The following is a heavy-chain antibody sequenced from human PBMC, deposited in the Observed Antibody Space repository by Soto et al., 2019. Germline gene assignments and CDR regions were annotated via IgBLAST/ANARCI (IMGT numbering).Heavy chain of an antibody. Sequence: QVQLMQSGAEVKRPGASVKVSCKASGYNFTSYGFSWVRQAPGQGLEWMGWISGYNGDTKYAPKFQGRVTMTTDAATSTGPMELRSLRSDDTAVYYCARFSGWYVRWWFDPWGQGTLVTVSS. V-gene: IGHV1-18*01. CDR1: GYNFTSYG. J-gene: IGHJ5*02. CDR2: ISGYNGDT. D-gene: IGHD6-19*01. CDR3: ARFSGWYVRWWFDP.